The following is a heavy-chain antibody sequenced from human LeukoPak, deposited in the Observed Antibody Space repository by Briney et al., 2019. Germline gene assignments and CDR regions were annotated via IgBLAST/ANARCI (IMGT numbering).Heavy chain of an antibody. J-gene: IGHJ4*02. CDR3: ARDDRYTSWN. D-gene: IGHD5-18*01. CDR2: ISYDGSYK. V-gene: IGHV3-30*03. Sequence: GRSLRLSCAASEFTFSTYGMHWVRQAPGKGLEWVAVISYDGSYKFYADSVKGRFTISRDNSKNTLYLQMNSLRAEDTAVYYCARDDRYTSWNWGQGTLVTVSS. CDR1: EFTFSTYG.